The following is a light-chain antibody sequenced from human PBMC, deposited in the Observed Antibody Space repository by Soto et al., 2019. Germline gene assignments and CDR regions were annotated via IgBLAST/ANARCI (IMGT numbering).Light chain of an antibody. CDR2: LAS. J-gene: IGKJ2*01. CDR1: QSLLHSNGYNY. Sequence: DIVMTQSPLSLPVTPGEPASISCRSSQSLLHSNGYNYFDWYLQKPGQSPQLLIYLASNRAYGVPDRFSGSGSGTDFTLNISRVAAEDVGVYYCMQALESPYTFGQGTKLEIK. CDR3: MQALESPYT. V-gene: IGKV2-28*01.